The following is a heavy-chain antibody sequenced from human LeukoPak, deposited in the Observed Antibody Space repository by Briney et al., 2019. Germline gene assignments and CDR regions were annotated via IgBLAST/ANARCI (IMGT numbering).Heavy chain of an antibody. CDR3: ARDGRFPPEVLPRYFDY. J-gene: IGHJ4*02. CDR2: IYYSGRT. CDR1: GASISSYY. V-gene: IGHV4-59*12. Sequence: SETLSLTCTVSGASISSYYWSWIRQSPGKGLEWIGYIYYSGRTNYNPSLKSRVTISVETSKNHFSLKLSSVTAADTAVYYCARDGRFPPEVLPRYFDYWGQGTLVTVSS. D-gene: IGHD4/OR15-4a*01.